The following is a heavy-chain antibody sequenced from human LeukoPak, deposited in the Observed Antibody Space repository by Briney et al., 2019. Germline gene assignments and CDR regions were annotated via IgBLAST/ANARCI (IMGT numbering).Heavy chain of an antibody. Sequence: SETLSLTCTVSDGSISSYYWSWIRQPTGKGLEWIGYIYYSGTTNYNPSLKSRVIISVDTSKNQFSLKLSPVIAADTAVYYCAKVGVDYSGNIIKYYFDYWGQGTLVTVSS. CDR3: AKVGVDYSGNIIKYYFDY. V-gene: IGHV4-59*01. J-gene: IGHJ4*02. CDR2: IYYSGTT. CDR1: DGSISSYY. D-gene: IGHD4-23*01.